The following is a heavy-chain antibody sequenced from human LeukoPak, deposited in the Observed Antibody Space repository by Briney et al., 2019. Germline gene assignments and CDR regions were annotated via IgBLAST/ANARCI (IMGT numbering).Heavy chain of an antibody. V-gene: IGHV3-21*01. CDR1: GFTFSSYS. D-gene: IGHD4-11*01. Sequence: GGSLRLSCAASGFTFSSYSMNWVRQAPGKGLEWVSSISGTSSYIYYADSLKGRFTISLDNEKNSLYLQMNSLRAEDTAVYYCAREGYSDYHFDYWGQGSLVTVSS. CDR2: ISGTSSYI. J-gene: IGHJ4*02. CDR3: AREGYSDYHFDY.